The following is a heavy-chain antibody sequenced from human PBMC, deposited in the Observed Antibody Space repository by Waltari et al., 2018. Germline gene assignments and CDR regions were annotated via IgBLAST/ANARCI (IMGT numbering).Heavy chain of an antibody. CDR2: ITRSSNYI. D-gene: IGHD2-2*01. J-gene: IGHJ3*02. Sequence: EVQLVESGGGLVKPGGSLRVSCAASGFIFSTYTMNWVRQAPGKGLEWVSSITRSSNYIYYADSVKGRFTISRDNANSSLSPQMDSLRAEDTAVYYCVRKGYCSSTNCLDAFDIWGQGTMVTVSS. CDR3: VRKGYCSSTNCLDAFDI. CDR1: GFIFSTYT. V-gene: IGHV3-21*01.